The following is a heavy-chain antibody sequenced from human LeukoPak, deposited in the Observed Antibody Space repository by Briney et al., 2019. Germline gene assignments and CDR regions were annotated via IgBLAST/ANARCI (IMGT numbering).Heavy chain of an antibody. D-gene: IGHD4-23*01. V-gene: IGHV4-59*01. CDR2: IYYSGST. CDR1: GGSISGYY. J-gene: IGHJ6*02. Sequence: SETLSLTRTVSGGSISGYYWSWIRQPPGKGLEWIGYIYYSGSTKYNPSLKSRVTMSVDTSRNQFSLKLSSVTAADTAVYYCANYDYGGNSDYYYYGMDVWGQGTTVTVSS. CDR3: ANYDYGGNSDYYYYGMDV.